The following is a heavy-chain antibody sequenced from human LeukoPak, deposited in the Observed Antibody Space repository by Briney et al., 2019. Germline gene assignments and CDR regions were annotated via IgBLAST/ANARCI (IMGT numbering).Heavy chain of an antibody. CDR3: ARSTMVRGVIGFDY. Sequence: SETLSLTCTVSIGSTSSDFWSWIRQPPGKGLEWIGYIYYSGSTNYNPSLKSRVTISVDTSKNQFSLKLSSVTAADTAVYYCARSTMVRGVIGFDYWGQGTLVTVSS. D-gene: IGHD3-10*01. V-gene: IGHV4-59*01. CDR2: IYYSGST. J-gene: IGHJ4*02. CDR1: IGSTSSDF.